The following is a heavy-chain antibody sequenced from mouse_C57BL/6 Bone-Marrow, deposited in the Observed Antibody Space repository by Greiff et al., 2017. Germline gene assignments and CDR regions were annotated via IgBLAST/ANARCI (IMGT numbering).Heavy chain of an antibody. CDR2: IYPGSGNT. Sequence: QVQLQQSGAELVRPGASVKLSCKASGYTFTDYYINWVKQRPGQGLEWIARIYPGSGNTYYNEKFKGKATLTAEKSSSTAYMQLSSLTSEDSAVYFCARSRHYYGSTYCDYWGQGTTLTVSS. CDR3: ARSRHYYGSTYCDY. J-gene: IGHJ2*01. D-gene: IGHD1-1*01. CDR1: GYTFTDYY. V-gene: IGHV1-76*01.